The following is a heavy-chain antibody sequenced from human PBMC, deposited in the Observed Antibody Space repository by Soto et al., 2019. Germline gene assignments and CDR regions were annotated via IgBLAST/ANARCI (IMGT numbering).Heavy chain of an antibody. CDR2: IYYSGST. J-gene: IGHJ5*02. V-gene: IGHV4-39*01. D-gene: IGHD3-3*01. CDR3: ARHVHRNYDFWSGYYSDNWFNP. Sequence: PSETLSLTCTVSGGSISSSSYYWGWIRQPPGKGLEWIGSIYYSGSTYYNPSLKSRVTISVDTSKNQFSLKLSSVTAADTAVYYCARHVHRNYDFWSGYYSDNWFNPWGQGPLVTVSS. CDR1: GGSISSSSYY.